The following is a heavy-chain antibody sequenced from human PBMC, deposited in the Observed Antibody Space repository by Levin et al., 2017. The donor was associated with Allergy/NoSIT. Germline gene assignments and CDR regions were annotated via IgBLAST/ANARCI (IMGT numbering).Heavy chain of an antibody. CDR2: IYYSGST. CDR3: ARDSSGYHRQNWFDP. V-gene: IGHV4-31*03. Sequence: SETLSLTCTVSGGSISSGGYYWSWIRQHPGTGLEWIGYIYYSGSTYYNPSLKSRVTISVDTSKNQFSLKLSSVTAADTAVYYCARDSSGYHRQNWFDPWGQGTLVTVSS. CDR1: GGSISSGGYY. J-gene: IGHJ5*02. D-gene: IGHD3-22*01.